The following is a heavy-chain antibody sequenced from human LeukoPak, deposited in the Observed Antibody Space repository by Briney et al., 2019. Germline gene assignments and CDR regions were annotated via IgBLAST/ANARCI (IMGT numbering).Heavy chain of an antibody. J-gene: IGHJ3*02. V-gene: IGHV4-59*01. CDR1: GGSFSGYY. Sequence: PSETLSLTCAVYGGSFSGYYWSWIRQPPGKGLEWIGYIYYSGSTNYNPSLKSRVTISVDTSKNQFSLKLSSVTAADTAVYYCARDSWELRAFDIWGQGTMVTVSS. CDR2: IYYSGST. D-gene: IGHD1-26*01. CDR3: ARDSWELRAFDI.